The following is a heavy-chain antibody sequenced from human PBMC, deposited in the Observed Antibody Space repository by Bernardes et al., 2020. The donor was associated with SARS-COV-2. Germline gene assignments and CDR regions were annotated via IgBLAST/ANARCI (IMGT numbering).Heavy chain of an antibody. J-gene: IGHJ4*02. CDR2: INTDGSST. CDR3: ARDLGYCNNGVCSH. D-gene: IGHD2-8*01. CDR1: GFTFGSSW. V-gene: IGHV3-74*01. Sequence: GGTLRLSCAASGFTFGSSWMHWVRQIQGKGLVWFSGINTDGSSTIDADSVKGRFTISRDNAKHKLFLQMNSLRAEDTAMYYCARDLGYCNNGVCSHWGQGTVVTISS.